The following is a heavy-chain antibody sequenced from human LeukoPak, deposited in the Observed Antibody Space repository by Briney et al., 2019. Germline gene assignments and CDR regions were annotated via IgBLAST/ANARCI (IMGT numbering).Heavy chain of an antibody. V-gene: IGHV3-53*01. J-gene: IGHJ4*02. Sequence: GGSLRLSCAASGLTFSNHAMSWVRQAPGKGLEWVSVIYSGGSTYYADSVKGRFTISRDNSKNTLYLQMNSLRAEDTAVYYCARGALGGDLDYWGQGTLVTVSS. CDR3: ARGALGGDLDY. CDR2: IYSGGST. D-gene: IGHD2-21*02. CDR1: GLTFSNHA.